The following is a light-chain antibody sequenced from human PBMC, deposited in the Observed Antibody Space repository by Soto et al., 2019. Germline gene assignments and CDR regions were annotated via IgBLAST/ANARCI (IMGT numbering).Light chain of an antibody. CDR3: QQSYDNLT. CDR2: AAS. V-gene: IGKV1-39*01. J-gene: IGKJ3*01. Sequence: DIEMTQAPSSLSASVGGTVTITCRASQSINTNLNWYQHKVGEAPKLLIYAASSLQSGDPSRFRGSGSGTHFTLTISSLQPEDFATYYCQQSYDNLTFGPGTKVDIK. CDR1: QSINTN.